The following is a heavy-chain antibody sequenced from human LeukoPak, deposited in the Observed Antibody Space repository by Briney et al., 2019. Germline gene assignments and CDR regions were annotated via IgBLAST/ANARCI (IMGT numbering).Heavy chain of an antibody. CDR3: AKELSSGTYSPLDY. CDR1: GFSFSRHA. J-gene: IGHJ4*02. CDR2: ISGSGGDT. V-gene: IGHV3-23*01. Sequence: GGSLRLSCAASGFSFSRHAMNWVRQAPGKGLEWVAAISGSGGDTFYADSVKGRCTISRDSSENTLYLQMNSLTAEDTAVYYCAKELSSGTYSPLDYWGQGTLVTVSS. D-gene: IGHD3-10*01.